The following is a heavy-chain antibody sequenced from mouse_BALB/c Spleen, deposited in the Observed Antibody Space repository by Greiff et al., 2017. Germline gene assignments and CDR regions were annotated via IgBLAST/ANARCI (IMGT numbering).Heavy chain of an antibody. V-gene: IGHV5-6-4*01. CDR3: TREAPYYGNYESCAMDY. Sequence: EVKLMESGGGLVKPGGSLKLSCAASGFTFSSYTMSWVRQTPEKRLEWVATISSGGSYTYYPDSVKGRFTISRDNAKNTLYLQMSSLKSEDTAMYYGTREAPYYGNYESCAMDYWGQGTSVTVSS. J-gene: IGHJ4*01. CDR1: GFTFSSYT. CDR2: ISSGGSYT. D-gene: IGHD2-10*01.